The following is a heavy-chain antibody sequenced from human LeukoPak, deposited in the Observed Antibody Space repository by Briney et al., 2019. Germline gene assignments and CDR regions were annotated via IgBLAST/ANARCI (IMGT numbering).Heavy chain of an antibody. V-gene: IGHV3-48*03. CDR1: GFTFSSYE. J-gene: IGHJ6*04. D-gene: IGHD3-10*02. Sequence: GGSLRISCAASGFTFSSYEMNWVRQAPGKGLKWVSYISSSGSTIYYADSVKGRFTISRDNAKNSLYLQMNSLRAEDTAVYYCAELGITMIGGVWGKGTTVTISS. CDR2: ISSSGSTI. CDR3: AELGITMIGGV.